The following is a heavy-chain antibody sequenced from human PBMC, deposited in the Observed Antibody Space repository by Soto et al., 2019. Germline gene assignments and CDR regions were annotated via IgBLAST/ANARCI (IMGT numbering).Heavy chain of an antibody. Sequence: ASEKVSCKASGYTFTSYYMHWVRQAPGQGLEWMGIINPSGGSTSYAQKFQGRVTMTRDTSTSTVYMELSSLRSEDTAVYYCAREYCSGGSCYPNDAFDIWGQGTMVTVSS. D-gene: IGHD2-15*01. CDR1: GYTFTSYY. CDR3: AREYCSGGSCYPNDAFDI. J-gene: IGHJ3*02. CDR2: INPSGGST. V-gene: IGHV1-46*03.